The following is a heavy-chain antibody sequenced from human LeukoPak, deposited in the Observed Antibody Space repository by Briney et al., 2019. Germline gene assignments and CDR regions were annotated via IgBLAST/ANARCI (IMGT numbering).Heavy chain of an antibody. Sequence: ASVKVSCKASGYTFTSYGISWVRQAPGQGLEWMGWISAYNGNTNYAQKLQGRVTMTTDTPTSTAYMELRSLRSDDTAVYYCARGNGDYDSSGYYAYYFDYWGQGTLVTVSS. CDR2: ISAYNGNT. CDR1: GYTFTSYG. J-gene: IGHJ4*02. CDR3: ARGNGDYDSSGYYAYYFDY. D-gene: IGHD3-22*01. V-gene: IGHV1-18*01.